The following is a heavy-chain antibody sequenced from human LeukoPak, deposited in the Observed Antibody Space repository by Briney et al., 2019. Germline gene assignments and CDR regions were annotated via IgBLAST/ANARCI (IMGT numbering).Heavy chain of an antibody. J-gene: IGHJ4*02. Sequence: SQTLSLTCSVSGGSVTSGPNYWNWIRRPAGKGLEWIGQINRYGSANYNPSLKSRVAISLDTSKNQFSLKVTSVTAADTAVYYCARDSPYSPHDSWGQGTLVTVSS. V-gene: IGHV4-61*09. CDR3: ARDSPYSPHDS. CDR2: INRYGSA. CDR1: GGSVTSGPNY. D-gene: IGHD4-11*01.